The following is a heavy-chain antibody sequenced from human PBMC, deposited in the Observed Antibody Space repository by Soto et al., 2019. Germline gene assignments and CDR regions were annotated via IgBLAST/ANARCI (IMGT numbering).Heavy chain of an antibody. CDR1: GGSISGYY. CDR3: ARGQRFSDWFDP. Sequence: SETLSLTCTVSGGSISGYYWSWIRQPPGKGLEWIGYIYNSGSTNYNPSLKSRVTMSVDTSKNQFSLKLTSVTAADTAVYYCARGQRFSDWFDPWGQGTLVTVSS. V-gene: IGHV4-59*01. D-gene: IGHD3-3*01. CDR2: IYNSGST. J-gene: IGHJ5*02.